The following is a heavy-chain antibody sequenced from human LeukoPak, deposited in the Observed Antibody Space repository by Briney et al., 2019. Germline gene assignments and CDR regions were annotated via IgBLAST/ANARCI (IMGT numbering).Heavy chain of an antibody. V-gene: IGHV4-59*01. CDR2: IYYSGST. CDR1: GGSISSYY. CDR3: ARDLYSGSNNWFDP. D-gene: IGHD1-26*01. Sequence: PSETLSLTCTVSGGSISSYYWNWIRQPPGKGLEWIGYIYYSGSTNYNPSLKSRVTISVDTSKNQFSLKLSSVTAADTAVYYCARDLYSGSNNWFDPWGQGTLVTVSS. J-gene: IGHJ5*02.